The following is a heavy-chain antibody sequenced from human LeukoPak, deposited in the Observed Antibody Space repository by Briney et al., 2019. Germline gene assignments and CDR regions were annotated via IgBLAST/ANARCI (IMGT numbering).Heavy chain of an antibody. V-gene: IGHV4-4*07. CDR3: ARHGYTASHYFLDF. Sequence: SETLSLTCTVSSGSINSYYWGWVRQPAGRGLEWIGRIYTTGKTDYNPSLKSRLTMSVDTSKRQFSLDLRSVTAADTAIYYCARHGYTASHYFLDFWSQGTLVTVSS. J-gene: IGHJ4*02. CDR2: IYTTGKT. D-gene: IGHD3-16*01. CDR1: SGSINSYY.